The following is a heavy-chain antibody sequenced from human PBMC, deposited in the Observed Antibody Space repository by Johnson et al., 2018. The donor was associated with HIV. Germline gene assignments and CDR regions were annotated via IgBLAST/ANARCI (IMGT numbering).Heavy chain of an antibody. V-gene: IGHV3-15*01. Sequence: EVQVVESGGGLVKPGGSLRLSCTVSGFTFSNAWMNWVRQAPRKGLEWVGRIKSKTDGGTTDYAAPVKGRLIISRDDSKNTLYLQMNSLRVQDTAVYYCAKGYYASGNQGIGDAFDFWGQGTMVTVSS. CDR1: GFTFSNAW. J-gene: IGHJ3*01. CDR2: IKSKTDGGTT. CDR3: AKGYYASGNQGIGDAFDF. D-gene: IGHD3-10*01.